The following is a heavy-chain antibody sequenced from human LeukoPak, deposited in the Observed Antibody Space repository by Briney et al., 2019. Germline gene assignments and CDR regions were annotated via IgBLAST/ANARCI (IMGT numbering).Heavy chain of an antibody. V-gene: IGHV4-59*01. D-gene: IGHD6-13*01. CDR2: IYYSGST. J-gene: IGHJ4*02. CDR3: ARDGYSSSWQAFDY. CDR1: GGSISSYY. Sequence: SETLSLTCTVSGGSISSYYWSWIRQPPGKGLEWIGYIYYSGSTNYNPSLKSRVTISVDTSKNQFSLKLSSATAADTAVYYCARDGYSSSWQAFDYWGQGTLVTVSS.